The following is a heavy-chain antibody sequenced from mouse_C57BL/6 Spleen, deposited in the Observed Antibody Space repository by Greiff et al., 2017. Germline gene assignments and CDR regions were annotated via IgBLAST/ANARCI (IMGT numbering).Heavy chain of an antibody. CDR1: GYTFTDYE. D-gene: IGHD1-1*01. V-gene: IGHV1-15*01. Sequence: QVQLQQSGAELVRPGASVTLSCKASGYTFTDYEMHWVKQTPVHGLEWIGAIDPETGGTAYNQKFKGKAILTADKSSSTAYMELRSLTSEDSAVYYCTRDYYGSSYGWDFGVWGTGTTVTAAS. CDR2: IDPETGGT. CDR3: TRDYYGSSYGWDFGV. J-gene: IGHJ1*03.